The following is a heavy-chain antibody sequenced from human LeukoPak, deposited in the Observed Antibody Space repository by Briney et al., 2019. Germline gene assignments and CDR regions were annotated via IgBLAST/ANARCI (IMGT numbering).Heavy chain of an antibody. CDR3: ARVGVKSIKASVDY. D-gene: IGHD3-3*01. CDR2: ISSSGSTI. CDR1: GFTFSDYY. J-gene: IGHJ4*02. V-gene: IGHV3-11*04. Sequence: GGSLRLSCAASGFTFSDYYMSWIRQAPGKGLEWVSYISSSGSTIYYADSVKGRFTISRDNSKNTLDLQMNSLRVDDTAMYYCARVGVKSIKASVDYWGQGTLVTVSS.